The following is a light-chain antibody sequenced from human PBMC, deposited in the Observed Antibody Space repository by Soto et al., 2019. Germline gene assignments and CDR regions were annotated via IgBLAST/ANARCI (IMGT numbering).Light chain of an antibody. CDR1: QGIRND. CDR3: LQDNSYPLT. V-gene: IGKV1-6*01. Sequence: AIKMTQSPSSLSASVGDRVTITCRASQGIRNDLGWYQQKPGKAPKLLIYATSNLRSGVPSRFSGSGSGTDFTLTISSLQPEDFATDYCLQDNSYPLTGGGWTKVDIK. CDR2: ATS. J-gene: IGKJ4*01.